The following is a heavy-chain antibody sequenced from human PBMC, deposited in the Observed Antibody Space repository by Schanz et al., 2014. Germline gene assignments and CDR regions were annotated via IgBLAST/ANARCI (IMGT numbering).Heavy chain of an antibody. CDR2: ISEDGSEK. V-gene: IGHV3-7*01. J-gene: IGHJ5*02. CDR1: GFTFNTYL. D-gene: IGHD5-18*01. CDR3: ARDVYRSGRPFDL. Sequence: EVQLVESGGGLVQPGGSLRLSCDGSGFTFNTYLMGWVRQVPGKGLEWVATISEDGSEKNYGDSVKGRFTISRDNAKNSVYLQMNTLRAEDTAIYFCARDVYRSGRPFDLWGQGTLVTVSS.